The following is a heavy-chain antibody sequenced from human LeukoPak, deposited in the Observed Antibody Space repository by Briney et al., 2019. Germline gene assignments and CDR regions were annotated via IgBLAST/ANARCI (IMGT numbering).Heavy chain of an antibody. V-gene: IGHV1-69*13. Sequence: SVKVSCKASGGTFSSYAISWVRQAPGQGLEWMGGIIPIFGTANYAQKFQGRVTITADESTSTAYMELSSLRSEDTAVYYCATGPIWGTGNLVVVAGTAFDIWGQGTMVTVSS. J-gene: IGHJ3*02. CDR1: GGTFSSYA. CDR3: ATGPIWGTGNLVVVAGTAFDI. D-gene: IGHD2-15*01. CDR2: IIPIFGTA.